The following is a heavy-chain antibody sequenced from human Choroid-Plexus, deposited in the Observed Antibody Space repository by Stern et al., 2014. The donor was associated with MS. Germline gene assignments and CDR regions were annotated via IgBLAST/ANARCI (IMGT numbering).Heavy chain of an antibody. V-gene: IGHV4-30-4*01. CDR3: ASANCSSTSCPNWFDP. D-gene: IGHD2-2*01. J-gene: IGHJ5*02. CDR2: IYYSGST. CDR1: GGSISSGDYY. Sequence: QVQLQESGPGLVKPSQTLSLTCTVSGGSISSGDYYWSWIRQPPGKGLEWIGSIYYSGSTYYNPSLKSRVTISVDTSKNQFSLKLSSVTAADTAVYYCASANCSSTSCPNWFDPLGQGTLVTVSS.